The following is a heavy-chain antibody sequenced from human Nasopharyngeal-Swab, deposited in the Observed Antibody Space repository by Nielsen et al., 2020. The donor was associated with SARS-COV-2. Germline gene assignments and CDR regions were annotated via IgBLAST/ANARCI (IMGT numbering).Heavy chain of an antibody. J-gene: IGHJ4*02. CDR3: ASASGDPALLDS. CDR1: GYTFTSYA. D-gene: IGHD5-18*01. CDR2: INANNGNP. V-gene: IGHV7-4-1*02. Sequence: ASVNVSCKASGYTFTSYALSWLRQATAQGPAWLRWINANNGNPIYSRGFTGRFVFYVDTSVNTAYLQISSLKTEATAVYYCASASGDPALLDSWGQGTLVTVSS.